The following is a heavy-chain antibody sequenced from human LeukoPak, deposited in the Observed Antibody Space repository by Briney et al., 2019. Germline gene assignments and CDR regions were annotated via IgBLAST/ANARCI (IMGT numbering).Heavy chain of an antibody. CDR1: NGSISSGGYY. D-gene: IGHD3-22*01. V-gene: IGHV4-31*03. Sequence: SETLSLTCTISNGSISSGGYYWSWIRQHPGKGLEWIGYIFSSGSTNYNPSLKSRVTISVDTSKNQFSLKLSSVTAADTAVYYCARAYRDYLAYYYDSRVGYYYGMDVWGQGTTVTVSS. J-gene: IGHJ6*02. CDR2: IFSSGST. CDR3: ARAYRDYLAYYYDSRVGYYYGMDV.